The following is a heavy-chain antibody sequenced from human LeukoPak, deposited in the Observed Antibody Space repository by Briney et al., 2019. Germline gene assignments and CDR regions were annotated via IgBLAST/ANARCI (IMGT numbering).Heavy chain of an antibody. V-gene: IGHV5-51*01. D-gene: IGHD3-22*01. CDR3: ASASYYNSSVYYVLDY. CDR1: GYSFTNYW. Sequence: GESLKISCKGSGYSFTNYWIGWVRQMPGKGLEWMGIIYPGDSDTRYSPSFQGQVAISADKSISTAYLQWSSLKASDTAMSYCASASYYNSSVYYVLDYWGQGTLVTVSS. J-gene: IGHJ4*02. CDR2: IYPGDSDT.